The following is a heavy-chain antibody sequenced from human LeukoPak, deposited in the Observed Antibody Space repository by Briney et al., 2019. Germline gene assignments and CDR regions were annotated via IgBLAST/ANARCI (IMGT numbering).Heavy chain of an antibody. J-gene: IGHJ4*02. CDR2: INPSGGST. V-gene: IGHV1-46*01. Sequence: GASVKVSCKASGYTFTSYYMHWVRQAPGQGLEWMGIINPSGGSTSYAQKFQGRVTMTRDTSTSTVYMELSSLRSEDTAVFYCARAEVGATHLDYWGQGTLVTVSS. CDR1: GYTFTSYY. CDR3: ARAEVGATHLDY. D-gene: IGHD1-26*01.